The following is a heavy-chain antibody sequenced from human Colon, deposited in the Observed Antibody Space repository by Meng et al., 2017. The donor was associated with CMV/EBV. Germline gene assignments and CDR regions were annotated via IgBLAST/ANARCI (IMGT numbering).Heavy chain of an antibody. CDR3: ARDLTTDYNYYYGMDV. J-gene: IGHJ6*02. V-gene: IGHV3-7*01. Sequence: GESLKLSCAASGFVFSSFWMTWVRQAPGKGLEWVATIKQPGREKFYADSVKGRFTISRDNGKNLVFLQMNSLRNEDTGVYYCARDLTTDYNYYYGMDVWGHGTTVTVSS. CDR1: GFVFSSFW. D-gene: IGHD1-14*01. CDR2: IKQPGREK.